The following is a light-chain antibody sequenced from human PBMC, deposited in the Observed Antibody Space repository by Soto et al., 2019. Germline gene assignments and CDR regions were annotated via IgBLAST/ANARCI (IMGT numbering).Light chain of an antibody. CDR1: QSVRSSF. Sequence: EIVLTQSPGTLSLSPGERATLSCRASQSVRSSFFAWYQQKPGQAPRLLIYDVSVRATGIPGRFSGSASGEDFTLTSNRLEHEDFAVYYRQQYESSVMYTFGQGTKLEIK. CDR2: DVS. V-gene: IGKV3-20*01. CDR3: QQYESSVMYT. J-gene: IGKJ2*01.